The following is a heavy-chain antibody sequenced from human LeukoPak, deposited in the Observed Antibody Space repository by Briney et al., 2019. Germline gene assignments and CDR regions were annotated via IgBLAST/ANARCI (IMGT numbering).Heavy chain of an antibody. CDR2: IYYSGST. V-gene: IGHV4-59*08. CDR3: ARQDSSSWPFDY. D-gene: IGHD6-13*01. J-gene: IGHJ4*02. Sequence: SETLSLTCTVSGGSISSYYWSWIRQPPGKGLEWIGYIYYSGSTNYNPSLKSRVTISVDTSKNQFSLKLSSVTAADTAVYYCARQDSSSWPFDYWGQGTLVTVSS. CDR1: GGSISSYY.